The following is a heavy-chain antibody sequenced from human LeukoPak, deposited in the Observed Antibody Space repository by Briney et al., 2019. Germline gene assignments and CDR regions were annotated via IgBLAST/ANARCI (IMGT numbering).Heavy chain of an antibody. J-gene: IGHJ4*02. CDR2: FRYDGSNK. CDR1: GVNLSSYG. D-gene: IGHD1-26*01. Sequence: VASLRLSCSESGVNLSSYGMDLVHQAAGKGLEWVAFFRYDGSNKYYADSIKGRFTISRDNSKNTLYQQMNSLRAEDTAVYYCAMAEWEPYEVRNDYWGQGTLVTVSS. CDR3: AMAEWEPYEVRNDY. V-gene: IGHV3-30*02.